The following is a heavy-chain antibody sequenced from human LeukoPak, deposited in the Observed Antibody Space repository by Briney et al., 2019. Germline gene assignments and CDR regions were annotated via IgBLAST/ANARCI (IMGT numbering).Heavy chain of an antibody. D-gene: IGHD3-10*01. CDR1: AFTFSSYG. Sequence: PGRSLRLSCAASAFTFSSYGMHWVRQAPGKGLEWVAVISYDGSDKYYTDSVKGRFTISRDNSKNTLYLQMKRQTSDDTTQYYCAVPKGTLWAAFDYWGQGTLVTVSS. V-gene: IGHV3-30*03. CDR3: AVPKGTLWAAFDY. J-gene: IGHJ4*02. CDR2: ISYDGSDK.